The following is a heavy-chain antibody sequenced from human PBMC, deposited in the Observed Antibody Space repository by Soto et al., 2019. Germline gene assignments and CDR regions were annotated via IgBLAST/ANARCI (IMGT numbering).Heavy chain of an antibody. CDR2: INPNSGGT. CDR3: ARGTYGSGSYYPERGSYYYGMDV. J-gene: IGHJ6*02. CDR1: GYTFTGYY. Sequence: GASVKVSCKASGYTFTGYYMHWVRQAPGQGLEWMGWINPNSGGTNYAQKFQGWVTMTRDTSISTAYMELSRLRSDDTAEYYCARGTYGSGSYYPERGSYYYGMDVWGQGTTVTVSS. D-gene: IGHD3-10*01. V-gene: IGHV1-2*04.